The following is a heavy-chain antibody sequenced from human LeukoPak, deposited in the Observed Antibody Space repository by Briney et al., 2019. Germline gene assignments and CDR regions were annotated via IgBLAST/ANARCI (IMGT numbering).Heavy chain of an antibody. CDR2: VYDNDSS. CDR1: GASIRSYL. D-gene: IGHD5-12*01. J-gene: IGHJ3*02. V-gene: IGHV4-59*01. CDR3: ARGLVLATDDAFDI. Sequence: PSETLSLTCCVSGASIRSYLWSWIRQSPGKGLEWIEYVYDNDSSNFNPSLESRVTILVDRSKSQFSLKLRSVTAADTAVYYCARGLVLATDDAFDIWGPGTMVTVSS.